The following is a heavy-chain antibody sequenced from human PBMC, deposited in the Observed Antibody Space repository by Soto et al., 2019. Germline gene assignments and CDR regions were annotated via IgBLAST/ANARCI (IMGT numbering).Heavy chain of an antibody. J-gene: IGHJ4*02. CDR1: GFTFSSYG. CDR3: AKPSHDY. Sequence: GGSLRLSCAASGFTFSSYGMHWVRQAPGKGLEWVAVISYDGSNKYYADSVKGRFTISRDNSKNTLYLQMNSLRAEDTAVYYCAKPSHDYWGQGTLVTVSS. CDR2: ISYDGSNK. V-gene: IGHV3-30*18.